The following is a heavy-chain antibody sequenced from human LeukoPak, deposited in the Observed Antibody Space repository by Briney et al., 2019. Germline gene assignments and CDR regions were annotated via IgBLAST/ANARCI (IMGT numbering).Heavy chain of an antibody. V-gene: IGHV1-69*06. Sequence: ASVKVSCKASGGTFSSYAISWVRQAPGQGLEWMGGIIPIFGTANYAQKFQGRVTITADKSTSTAYMELSSLRSEDTAVYYCARDPFSILTGYYPDWGRGTLVTVSS. CDR2: IIPIFGTA. D-gene: IGHD3-9*01. CDR3: ARDPFSILTGYYPD. CDR1: GGTFSSYA. J-gene: IGHJ4*02.